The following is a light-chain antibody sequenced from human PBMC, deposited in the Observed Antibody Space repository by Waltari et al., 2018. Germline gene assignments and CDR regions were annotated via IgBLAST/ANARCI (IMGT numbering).Light chain of an antibody. J-gene: IGKJ2*01. Sequence: ETVMTQSPATLSVSQGERATLSCRASQSVSSNLAWYQQKPGQAPRLLIYGASTRATGIPARFSGSGSGTEFTLTISSLQSEDFAVYYCQQYINWPPYTFGQGTKLEIK. CDR3: QQYINWPPYT. CDR1: QSVSSN. CDR2: GAS. V-gene: IGKV3-15*01.